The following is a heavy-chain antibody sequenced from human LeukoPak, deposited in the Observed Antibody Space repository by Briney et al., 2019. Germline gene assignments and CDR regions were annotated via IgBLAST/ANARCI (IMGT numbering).Heavy chain of an antibody. D-gene: IGHD6-13*01. J-gene: IGHJ4*02. CDR3: ARDVGSSWEGGIDY. CDR2: IYTSGST. V-gene: IGHV4-61*09. Sequence: PSETLSLTCTVSGGSISSGSYYWSWIRQPAGKGLEWIGHIYTSGSTNYNPSLKSRVTISVDTSKNQFSLKLSSVTAADTAVYYCARDVGSSWEGGIDYWGQGTLVTVSS. CDR1: GGSISSGSYY.